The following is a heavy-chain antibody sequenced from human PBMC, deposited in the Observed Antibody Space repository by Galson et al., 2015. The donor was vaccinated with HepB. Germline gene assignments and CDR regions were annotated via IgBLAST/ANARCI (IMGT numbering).Heavy chain of an antibody. CDR2: IIPIFGTA. D-gene: IGHD6-13*01. Sequence: SCKASGGTFSSYAISWVRQAPGQGLEWMGGIIPIFGTANYAQKFQGRVTITADESTSTAYMELSSLRSEDTAVYYCARGPGIAAAGPWFDPWGQGTLVTVSS. CDR1: GGTFSSYA. V-gene: IGHV1-69*01. J-gene: IGHJ5*02. CDR3: ARGPGIAAAGPWFDP.